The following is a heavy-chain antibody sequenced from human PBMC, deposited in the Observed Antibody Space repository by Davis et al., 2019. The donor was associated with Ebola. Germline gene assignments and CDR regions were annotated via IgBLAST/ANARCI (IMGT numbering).Heavy chain of an antibody. CDR1: GGSISSGGYY. D-gene: IGHD3-9*01. CDR3: ARGQRNRKTGFDY. V-gene: IGHV4-31*03. CDR2: IYYSGST. J-gene: IGHJ4*02. Sequence: PSETLSLTCTVSGGSISSGGYYWSWIRQHPGKGLEWIGYIYYSGSTYYNPSLKSRVTISVDTSKNQFSLKLSSVTAADTAVYYCARGQRNRKTGFDYWGQGTLVTVSS.